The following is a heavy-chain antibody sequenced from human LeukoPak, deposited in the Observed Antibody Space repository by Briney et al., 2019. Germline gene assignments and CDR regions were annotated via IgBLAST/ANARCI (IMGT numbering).Heavy chain of an antibody. D-gene: IGHD6-19*01. CDR3: ARSRSIAVAGTFDY. V-gene: IGHV3-53*01. J-gene: IGHJ4*02. CDR2: IYSGGSSYFADSGGGT. CDR1: GFIVSTNY. Sequence: GGSLRLSCAASGFIVSTNYMSWVRQAPGKGLEWVSVIYSGGSSYFADSGGGTYYADSVKGRFTISRDNSKNTLYLQMNSLRAEDTAVYYCARSRSIAVAGTFDYWGQGTLVTVSS.